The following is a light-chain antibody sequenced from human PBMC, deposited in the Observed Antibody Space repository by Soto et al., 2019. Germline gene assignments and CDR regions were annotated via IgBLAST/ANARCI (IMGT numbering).Light chain of an antibody. CDR3: QQYVRAPWT. J-gene: IGKJ1*01. CDR1: QSVTSSY. V-gene: IGKV3-20*01. CDR2: GAS. Sequence: EIVLTQSPGTLSLSPGERATLSCRASQSVTSSYLAWYQQKPGQAPRLVMYGASIRTSGIPDRFSGSGSGTDFTLTISRLEPEDFAVYYCQQYVRAPWTFGQGTKWIS.